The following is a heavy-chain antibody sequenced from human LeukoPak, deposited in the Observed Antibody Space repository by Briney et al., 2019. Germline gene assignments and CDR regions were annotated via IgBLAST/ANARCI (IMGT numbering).Heavy chain of an antibody. J-gene: IGHJ4*02. CDR3: ARKGPRDYGSGSSNFDY. CDR2: IYHSGST. D-gene: IGHD3-10*01. V-gene: IGHV4-30-2*01. Sequence: PSQTLSLTCAVSGGSISSGGYSWRWIRQPPGKGLEWIGYIYHSGSTYYNPSLKSRVTISVDRSKNQFSLKLSSVTAADTAVYYCARKGPRDYGSGSSNFDYWGQGTLVTVSS. CDR1: GGSISSGGYS.